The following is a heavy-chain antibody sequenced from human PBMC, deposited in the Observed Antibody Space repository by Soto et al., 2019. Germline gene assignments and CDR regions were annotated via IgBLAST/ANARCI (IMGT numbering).Heavy chain of an antibody. D-gene: IGHD6-19*01. Sequence: ELQLVDSGGALVQPGESLRLSCAASGFTFSDYFMTWVRQAPGKGLEWVATIKPYGNERYYVDSVKGRFTISRDNAKNSLYLQMNALRDEDTAVYYCAIGHWLGCWGQGTLVTVSS. J-gene: IGHJ4*02. CDR1: GFTFSDYF. V-gene: IGHV3-7*01. CDR3: AIGHWLGC. CDR2: IKPYGNER.